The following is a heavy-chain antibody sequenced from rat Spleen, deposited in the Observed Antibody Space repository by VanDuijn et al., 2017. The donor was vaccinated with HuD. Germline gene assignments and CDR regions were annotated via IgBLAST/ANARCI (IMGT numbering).Heavy chain of an antibody. V-gene: IGHV3-3*01. J-gene: IGHJ4*01. CDR1: GYSITSSYR. CDR3: ASLITTSDYYVMDA. Sequence: VQLQESGPGLVKPSQSLSLTCSVTGYSITSSYRWNWIRKFPGNKLEWMGYINSAGSTNYNPSLKSRISITRDTSKNQFFLQVNSVTTEDTSTYYCASLITTSDYYVMDAWGQGASVTVSS. D-gene: IGHD1-10*01. CDR2: INSAGST.